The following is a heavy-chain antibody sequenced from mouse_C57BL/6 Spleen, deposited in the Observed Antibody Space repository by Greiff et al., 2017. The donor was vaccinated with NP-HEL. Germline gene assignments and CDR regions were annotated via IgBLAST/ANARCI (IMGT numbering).Heavy chain of an antibody. CDR2: IDPCDGYT. J-gene: IGHJ4*01. V-gene: IGHV1-50*01. CDR1: GYTFTSYW. Sequence: QVQLQQPGAELVKPGASVKLSCKASGYTFTSYWMHWVKQRPGQGLEWIGEIDPCDGYTNYNQQFKGKATLTADTSSSTAYMPLSSLTSLNSAVYDVSISEITTVVADYDMDDWGQGTSVTVSS. D-gene: IGHD1-1*01. CDR3: SISEITTVVADYDMDD.